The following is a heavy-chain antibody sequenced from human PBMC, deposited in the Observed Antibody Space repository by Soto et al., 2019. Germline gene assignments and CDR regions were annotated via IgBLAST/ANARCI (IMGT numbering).Heavy chain of an antibody. CDR2: IFPSDSDT. CDR3: ARKDKSGYFNWFDP. J-gene: IGHJ5*02. V-gene: IGHV5-51*01. D-gene: IGHD3-22*01. Sequence: PGESLKISCRTSGYRFTSYWIACVRQMPGKGLEWVGIIFPSDSDTRYSPSFQGQVTISADRSTSTVFLQWASLKASDTAVYFCARKDKSGYFNWFDPWGQGTLVTVSS. CDR1: GYRFTSYW.